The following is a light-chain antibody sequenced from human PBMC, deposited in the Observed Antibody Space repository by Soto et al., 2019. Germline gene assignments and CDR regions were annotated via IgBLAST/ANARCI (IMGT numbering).Light chain of an antibody. CDR1: RSVSSN. CDR3: QHYNNWPPWT. CDR2: GAS. Sequence: EIVMTQSPATLSVSPGERATFSCRASRSVSSNLAWYQQKPGQAPRLLIYGASIRATGIPARFSGSGSGTEFTLTISTLQSEDFAIYYCQHYNNWPPWTFGQGTKVDIK. J-gene: IGKJ1*01. V-gene: IGKV3-15*01.